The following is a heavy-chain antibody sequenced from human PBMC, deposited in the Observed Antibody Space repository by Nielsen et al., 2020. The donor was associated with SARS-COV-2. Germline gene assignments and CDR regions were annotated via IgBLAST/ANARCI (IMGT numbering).Heavy chain of an antibody. J-gene: IGHJ4*02. V-gene: IGHV3-23*01. CDR1: GFTFSSYA. Sequence: GESLKISCAASGFTFSSYAMSWVRQAPGKGLEWVSAISGSGGSTYYADSVKGRFTISRDNPKNTLYLQMNSLRAEDTAVYYCAKRGLSSSWYLFDYWGQGTLVTVSS. CDR3: AKRGLSSSWYLFDY. D-gene: IGHD6-13*01. CDR2: ISGSGGST.